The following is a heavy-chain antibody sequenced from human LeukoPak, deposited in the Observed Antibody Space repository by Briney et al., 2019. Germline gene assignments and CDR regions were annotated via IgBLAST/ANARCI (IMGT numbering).Heavy chain of an antibody. V-gene: IGHV3-30*18. CDR1: GFTFNIYS. CDR3: AKGPLRGTAAAIDY. D-gene: IGHD2-2*01. J-gene: IGHJ4*02. Sequence: GNSLRLSCAASGFTFNIYSIHWVRQAPGKGLEWVAVISYDGRNIHYPDSVKGRFTISRDISTDTLWLQMDSLRTEDTAVYYCAKGPLRGTAAAIDYWGQGTLVTVSS. CDR2: ISYDGRNI.